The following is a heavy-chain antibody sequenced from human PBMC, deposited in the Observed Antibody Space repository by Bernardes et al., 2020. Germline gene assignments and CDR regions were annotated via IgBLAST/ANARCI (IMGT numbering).Heavy chain of an antibody. J-gene: IGHJ2*01. Sequence: GGSLRLSCAASGFTFSSYWMHWVRQAPGKGLVWVSRINSDGSSTSYADSVKGRFTISRDNAKNTLYLQMNSLRAEDTAVYYCARGGYCSSTSCYRRGWWYFDLWGRGTLVTVSS. CDR1: GFTFSSYW. D-gene: IGHD2-2*01. V-gene: IGHV3-74*01. CDR3: ARGGYCSSTSCYRRGWWYFDL. CDR2: INSDGSST.